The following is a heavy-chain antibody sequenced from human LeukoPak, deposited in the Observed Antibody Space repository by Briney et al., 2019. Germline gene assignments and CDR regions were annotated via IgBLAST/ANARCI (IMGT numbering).Heavy chain of an antibody. CDR1: GYTFTSYD. CDR2: MNPNSGNT. J-gene: IGHJ4*02. Sequence: GASVKVSCRASGYTFTSYDINWVRQATGQGLEWMGWMNPNSGNTGYAQKFQGRVTITRNTSISTAYMELSSLRSEDTAVYYCARGPIVGATRDFDYWGQGTLVTVSP. D-gene: IGHD1-26*01. V-gene: IGHV1-8*03. CDR3: ARGPIVGATRDFDY.